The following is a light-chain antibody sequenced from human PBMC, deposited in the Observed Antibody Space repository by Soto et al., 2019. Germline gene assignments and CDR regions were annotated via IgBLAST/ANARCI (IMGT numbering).Light chain of an antibody. J-gene: IGKJ1*01. CDR1: RPISTY. CDR3: QQYYTYPLA. Sequence: AIRMTQSPSSISAFTGDRVTITCRTSRPISTYLAWYQQKPGKTPTLLMYAASTLHSGVPSRFSGSGSGTDFTLTISCLQSEDFATYYCQQYYTYPLAFDQGTNIEIK. CDR2: AAS. V-gene: IGKV1-8*01.